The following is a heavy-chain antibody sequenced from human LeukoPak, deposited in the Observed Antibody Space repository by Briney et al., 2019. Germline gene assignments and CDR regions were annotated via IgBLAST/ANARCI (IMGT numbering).Heavy chain of an antibody. Sequence: PGGSLRLSCAASGFTFSSYGMSWVRQAPGKGLEWVSAISGSGGSTYYADSVKGRFTISRDNSKNTLYLQMNSLRAEDTAVYYCAKPFCPSTSCYAAFDYWGQGTLVTVSS. J-gene: IGHJ4*02. V-gene: IGHV3-23*01. CDR1: GFTFSSYG. D-gene: IGHD2-2*01. CDR3: AKPFCPSTSCYAAFDY. CDR2: ISGSGGST.